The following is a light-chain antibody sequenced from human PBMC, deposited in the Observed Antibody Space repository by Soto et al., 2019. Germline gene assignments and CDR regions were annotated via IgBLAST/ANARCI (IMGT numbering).Light chain of an antibody. CDR3: QQCTNWPPIT. V-gene: IGKV1-5*01. J-gene: IGKJ5*01. CDR2: DAS. Sequence: DLHMTQSPSTLSASLVDRVTITCPVSQNIRSRLAWFQQKPGKAPKLLIYDASSLESGVPQRFSGSGSGTEFTLTISSLQTDDFAVYYCQQCTNWPPITFGQGTRLEIK. CDR1: QNIRSR.